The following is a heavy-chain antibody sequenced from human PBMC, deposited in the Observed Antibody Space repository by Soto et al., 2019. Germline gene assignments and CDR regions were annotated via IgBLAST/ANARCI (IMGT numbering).Heavy chain of an antibody. CDR3: ARVRGYYDSSGFDS. J-gene: IGHJ4*02. V-gene: IGHV3-11*01. Sequence: QVQLVESGGGLVKPGGSLRLSCAASGFTFSDYYMSWIRQAPGKGLEWLSYISGGGGSTIIYADSVKGRFTISRDNAKNSLYLQMNSLTAEATAVYYCARVRGYYDSSGFDSWGQGTLVTVSS. CDR2: ISGGGGSTI. D-gene: IGHD3-22*01. CDR1: GFTFSDYY.